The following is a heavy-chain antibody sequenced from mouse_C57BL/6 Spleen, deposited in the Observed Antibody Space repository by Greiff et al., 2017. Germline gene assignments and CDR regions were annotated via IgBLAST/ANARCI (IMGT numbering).Heavy chain of an antibody. Sequence: QVQLQQSGPELVKPGASVKISCKASGYAFSSSWMNWVKQRPGKGLEWIGRIYPGDGDTNYNGKFKGKATLTADKSSSTAYMQLSSLTSEDSAVYFCARTEATGYYAMDYWGQGTSVTVSS. J-gene: IGHJ4*01. D-gene: IGHD1-1*01. CDR3: ARTEATGYYAMDY. V-gene: IGHV1-82*01. CDR1: GYAFSSSW. CDR2: IYPGDGDT.